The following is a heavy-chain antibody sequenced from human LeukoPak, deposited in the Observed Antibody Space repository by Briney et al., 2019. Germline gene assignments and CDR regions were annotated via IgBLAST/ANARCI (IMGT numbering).Heavy chain of an antibody. V-gene: IGHV4-39*07. CDR2: IYHSGST. D-gene: IGHD6-19*01. CDR3: ARVQWVVQGNDAFDI. CDR1: GGSMRISHYY. Sequence: PSETLSLTCSVSGGSMRISHYYWGWIRQPPGKGLEWIGSIYHSGSTYYNPSLKSRVTISVDTSKNQFSLKLSSVTAADTAVYYCARVQWVVQGNDAFDIWGQGTMVTVSS. J-gene: IGHJ3*02.